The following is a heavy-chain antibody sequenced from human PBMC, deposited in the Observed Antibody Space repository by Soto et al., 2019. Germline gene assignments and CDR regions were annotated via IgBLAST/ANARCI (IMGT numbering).Heavy chain of an antibody. CDR3: ARHLRIAAAGGRPANFEY. Sequence: QLQLQESGPGLVKPSETLSLTCTVSGGSISSSSYYWGWIRQPPGKGLEWIGSIYYSGSTYYNPSLKSRVTISVDTCKHPFALKLSSVTAADTAVYYCARHLRIAAAGGRPANFEYWGQGTLVTVAS. J-gene: IGHJ4*02. V-gene: IGHV4-39*01. CDR1: GGSISSSSYY. CDR2: IYYSGST. D-gene: IGHD6-13*01.